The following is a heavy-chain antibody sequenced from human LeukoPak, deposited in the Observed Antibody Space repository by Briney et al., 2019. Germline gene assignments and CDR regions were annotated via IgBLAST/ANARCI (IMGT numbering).Heavy chain of an antibody. D-gene: IGHD1-26*01. CDR1: GFTFDDYA. Sequence: PGGSLRLSCAASGFTFDDYAMHWVRQAPGKGLEWVSGISWNSGSIGYADSVKGRFTISRDSAKNSLYLQMNSLRAEDMALYYCAKDWAEEPTEYFDYWGQGILVTVSS. CDR2: ISWNSGSI. V-gene: IGHV3-9*03. J-gene: IGHJ4*02. CDR3: AKDWAEEPTEYFDY.